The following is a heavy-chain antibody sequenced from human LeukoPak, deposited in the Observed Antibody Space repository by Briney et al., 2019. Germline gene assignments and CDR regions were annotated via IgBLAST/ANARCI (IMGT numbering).Heavy chain of an antibody. D-gene: IGHD6-19*01. J-gene: IGHJ5*02. V-gene: IGHV3-21*01. CDR1: GFTFSSYS. CDR2: ISSSSNYV. CDR3: ARDPSSGWYLKGWFDP. Sequence: PGGSLRLSCAASGFTFSSYSMNWVRQAPGKGLEWVSSISSSSNYVYYADSVKGRFTISRDNAKNSLYLQMNSLRAEDTAVYYCARDPSSGWYLKGWFDPWGQGTLVTVSS.